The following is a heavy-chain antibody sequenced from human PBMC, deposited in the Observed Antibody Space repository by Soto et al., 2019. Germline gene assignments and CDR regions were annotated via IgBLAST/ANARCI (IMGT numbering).Heavy chain of an antibody. CDR1: GFTFSSYW. Sequence: EVQLVESGGGLVQPGGSLRLSCAASGFTFSSYWMSWVRQAPGEGLERVANIKQDGSEKYYVDSVKVRFTISRDNAKDSRYLQMNSLRAEDTAVYYCARERAIVVVPAAIPDYSYFDYWGQGTLVTVAS. CDR3: ARERAIVVVPAAIPDYSYFDY. V-gene: IGHV3-7*01. D-gene: IGHD2-2*02. CDR2: IKQDGSEK. J-gene: IGHJ4*02.